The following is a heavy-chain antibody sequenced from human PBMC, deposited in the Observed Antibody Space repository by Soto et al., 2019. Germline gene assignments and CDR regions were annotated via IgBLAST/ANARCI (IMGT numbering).Heavy chain of an antibody. V-gene: IGHV4-30-4*02. CDR2: IYYSGST. CDR1: GGSISSGDYY. J-gene: IGHJ3*02. Sequence: SETLSLTCTVSGGSISSGDYYWSWIRQPPGKGLEWIGYIYYSGSTYYNPSLKSRVTISVDTSKNQFSLKLSSVTAADTAVYYCARVHEKGLDAFDIWGQGTMVTVSS. CDR3: ARVHEKGLDAFDI.